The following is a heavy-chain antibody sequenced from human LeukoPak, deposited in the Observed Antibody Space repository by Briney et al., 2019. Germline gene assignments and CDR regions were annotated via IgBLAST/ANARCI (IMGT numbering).Heavy chain of an antibody. J-gene: IGHJ4*02. CDR1: GFTFSSYA. V-gene: IGHV3-23*01. CDR2: ISGSGGRT. Sequence: GGSLRLSCAASGFTFSSYAMSWVGQAPGKGMEWVSAISGSGGRTYYAASVQRRFTISRDNSKNPLYLQVNSLRAEDTAVYYCAKGYSSGWSGFSAFDYWGQGTLVPVSS. CDR3: AKGYSSGWSGFSAFDY. D-gene: IGHD6-19*01.